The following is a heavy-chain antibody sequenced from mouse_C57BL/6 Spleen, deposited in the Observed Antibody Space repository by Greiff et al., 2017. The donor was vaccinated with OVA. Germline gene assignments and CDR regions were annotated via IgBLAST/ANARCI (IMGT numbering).Heavy chain of an antibody. CDR3: AKKADSVFAD. CDR2: IYPGDGDT. CDR1: GYAFSSYW. J-gene: IGHJ3*01. Sequence: VQLQQSGAELVKPGASVKISCKASGYAFSSYWMNWVKQRPGKGLEWIGQIYPGDGDTNYNGNFKGKATLTADKSSSTAYMQLSSLTSEGAAVYYCAKKADSVFADWGQGTLVTVSA. V-gene: IGHV1-80*01.